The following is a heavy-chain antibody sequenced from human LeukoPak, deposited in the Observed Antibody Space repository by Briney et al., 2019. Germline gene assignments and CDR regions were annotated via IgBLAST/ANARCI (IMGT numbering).Heavy chain of an antibody. J-gene: IGHJ4*02. Sequence: SETLSLTCAVSGVSFNDYYSSWVRQSPGKGLEWIGEINHSGYTNDSPSLKSRVPISIDTSRKQFSLNLRSVTVADTAVYYCTRMTTGHDYWGQGTLVTVSS. CDR1: GVSFNDYY. CDR3: TRMTTGHDY. V-gene: IGHV4-34*01. D-gene: IGHD1-14*01. CDR2: INHSGYT.